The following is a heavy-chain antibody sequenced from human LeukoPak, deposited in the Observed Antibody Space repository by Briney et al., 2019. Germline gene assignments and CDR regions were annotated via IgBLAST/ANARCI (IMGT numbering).Heavy chain of an antibody. CDR2: IWSDGSNE. Sequence: GGSLRLSCAASGFTLSYYGMHWVRQAPGKGLEWVALIWSDGSNENYADSVEGRFTISRDTSRNTLYLQMHSLRAEDTAVYYCARDADTSGSYWYFDLWGRGTQVTVSS. CDR3: ARDADTSGSYWYFDL. D-gene: IGHD3-22*01. CDR1: GFTLSYYG. V-gene: IGHV3-33*01. J-gene: IGHJ2*01.